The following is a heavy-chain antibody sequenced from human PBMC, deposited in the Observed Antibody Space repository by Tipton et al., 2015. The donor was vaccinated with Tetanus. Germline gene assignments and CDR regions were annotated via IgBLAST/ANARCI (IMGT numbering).Heavy chain of an antibody. CDR3: ARGHLRGIVVAVFDF. CDR1: GGSIRSGGYY. V-gene: IGHV4-31*03. J-gene: IGHJ4*02. CDR2: IYYTGNT. Sequence: TLSLTCTVSGGSIRSGGYYWTWIRQHPERGLEWIGYIYYTGNTYYKPSLKSRVTMSVDRSMNQFSLNLNSVTAADTAVYYCARGHLRGIVVAVFDFWGQGALVSVSS. D-gene: IGHD2-15*01.